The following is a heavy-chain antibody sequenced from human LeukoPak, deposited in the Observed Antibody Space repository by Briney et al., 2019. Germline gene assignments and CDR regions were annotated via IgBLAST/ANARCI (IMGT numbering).Heavy chain of an antibody. CDR2: INHRGST. Sequence: SETLSLTCAVYGGSFSGYYWSWIRQPPGKGLEWMGEINHRGSTNYNPSLKSRATISVDTSKNQFSLKLSSVTAADTAVYYCARGYSSSAGWFDPWGQGTLVTVSS. V-gene: IGHV4-34*01. J-gene: IGHJ5*02. D-gene: IGHD6-6*01. CDR3: ARGYSSSAGWFDP. CDR1: GGSFSGYY.